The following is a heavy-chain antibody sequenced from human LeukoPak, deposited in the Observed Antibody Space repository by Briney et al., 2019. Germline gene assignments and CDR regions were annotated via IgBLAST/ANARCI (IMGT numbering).Heavy chain of an antibody. V-gene: IGHV3-23*01. CDR1: GFTFSSYA. CDR3: AKDDYYDSTAFDI. D-gene: IGHD3-22*01. J-gene: IGHJ3*02. Sequence: PGGSLGLSCAASGFTFSSYAMSWVRQAPGKGLEWVSAISGSGGSTYYADSVKGRFTISRDNSKNTLYLQMNSLRAEDTAVYYCAKDDYYDSTAFDIWGQGTMVTVSS. CDR2: ISGSGGST.